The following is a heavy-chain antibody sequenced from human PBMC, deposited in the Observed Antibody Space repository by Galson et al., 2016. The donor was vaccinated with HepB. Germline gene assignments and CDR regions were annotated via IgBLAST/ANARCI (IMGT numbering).Heavy chain of an antibody. D-gene: IGHD3-3*01. V-gene: IGHV1-3*01. Sequence: SVKVSCKASGYTFTTYAVRWLRQAPGQRLEWMGWINAGKGNTKYSQKFQGRVSFTRDTSASTVYMELSSLRSEDTAVYYCARDFSYYYGIDVWGQGTAVTVSS. CDR3: ARDFSYYYGIDV. J-gene: IGHJ6*02. CDR1: GYTFTTYA. CDR2: INAGKGNT.